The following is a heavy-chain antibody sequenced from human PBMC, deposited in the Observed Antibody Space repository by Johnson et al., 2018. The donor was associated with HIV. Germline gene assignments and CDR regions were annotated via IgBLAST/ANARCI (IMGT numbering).Heavy chain of an antibody. D-gene: IGHD6-13*01. CDR2: ISSDESNN. Sequence: QVQLVESGGGVVQPGRSLRLSCAASGFTFSTYAMHWVRQAPGKGLEWVAVISSDESNNYYADSVKGRFTISRDNSKNTLYLQMNSLRAEDTAVYYCAKTSRGSSWFDAFDIWGQGTMVTVSS. V-gene: IGHV3-30*18. J-gene: IGHJ3*02. CDR3: AKTSRGSSWFDAFDI. CDR1: GFTFSTYA.